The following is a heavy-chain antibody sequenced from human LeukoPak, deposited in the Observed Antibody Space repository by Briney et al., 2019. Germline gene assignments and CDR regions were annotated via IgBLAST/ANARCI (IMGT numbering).Heavy chain of an antibody. J-gene: IGHJ4*02. Sequence: SETLSLACAVSGASLSSSHWWSWVRQPPRKGLEWIGEIYHGGSTNCNPSLKGRVTISVDRSNNQFALQLSSVTAADTAVYYCATQKWIGTFHYWGQGALVTVSS. CDR2: IYHGGST. CDR3: ATQKWIGTFHY. V-gene: IGHV4-4*02. CDR1: GASLSSSHW. D-gene: IGHD3-10*01.